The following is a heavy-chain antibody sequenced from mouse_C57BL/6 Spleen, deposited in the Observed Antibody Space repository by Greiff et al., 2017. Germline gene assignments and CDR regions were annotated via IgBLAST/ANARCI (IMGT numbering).Heavy chain of an antibody. Sequence: QVQLQQPGAELVKPGASVKLSCKASGYTFTSYWMQWVKQRPGQGLEWIGEIDPSDSYTNYNQKFKGKATLTVDTSSSTAYMQLSSLTSEDSAVYYWARAITTVVATDYWGQGTTLTVSS. CDR2: IDPSDSYT. V-gene: IGHV1-50*01. J-gene: IGHJ2*01. CDR1: GYTFTSYW. D-gene: IGHD1-1*01. CDR3: ARAITTVVATDY.